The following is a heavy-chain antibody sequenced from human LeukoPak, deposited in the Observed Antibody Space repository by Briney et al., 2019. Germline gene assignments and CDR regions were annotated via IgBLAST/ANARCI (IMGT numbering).Heavy chain of an antibody. CDR2: IYYSGST. V-gene: IGHV4-59*01. CDR1: GGSISSYY. Sequence: SETLSLTCTVSGGSISSYYWSWIRQPPGKGLEWIGYIYYSGSTNYNPSLKSRVTISVDTSKNQFSLKLRSVTAADTAVYYCARVPPRFYDILTGYYRGAFDIWGQGTMVTVSS. J-gene: IGHJ3*02. CDR3: ARVPPRFYDILTGYYRGAFDI. D-gene: IGHD3-9*01.